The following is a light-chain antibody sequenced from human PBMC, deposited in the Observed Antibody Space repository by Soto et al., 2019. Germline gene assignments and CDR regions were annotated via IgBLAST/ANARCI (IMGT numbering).Light chain of an antibody. CDR3: QQYGSSPRK. J-gene: IGKJ1*01. Sequence: EIVLTQSPGTLSLAPVERATLSWRGSQSVSSSYLAWYQQKPGQAPRLLIHGASSRATGIPDRFSGSGSGTDFTLTISRLEPEDFAVYYCQQYGSSPRKFGQGTKVDIK. CDR2: GAS. V-gene: IGKV3-20*01. CDR1: QSVSSSY.